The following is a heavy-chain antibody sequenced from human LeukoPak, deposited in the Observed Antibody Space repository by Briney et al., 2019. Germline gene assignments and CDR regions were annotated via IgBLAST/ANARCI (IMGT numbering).Heavy chain of an antibody. D-gene: IGHD3-22*01. CDR1: GGSISSSSYY. CDR2: IYYSGST. Sequence: SETLSLTCTVSGGSISSSSYYWGWIRQPPGKGLEWIGSIYYSGSTYYNPSLKSRVTISVDMSKNQFSLKLSSVTAADTAVYYRARSSSGYPWAYFDYWGQGTLVTVSS. CDR3: ARSSSGYPWAYFDY. V-gene: IGHV4-39*07. J-gene: IGHJ4*02.